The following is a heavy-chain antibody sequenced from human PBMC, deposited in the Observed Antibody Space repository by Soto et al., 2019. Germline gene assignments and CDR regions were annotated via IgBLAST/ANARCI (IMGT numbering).Heavy chain of an antibody. CDR3: ARHLCSGTSCYKYYYHGRDA. CDR1: GYNFSTFW. CDR2: INPSDSYT. D-gene: IGHD2-2*02. V-gene: IGHV5-10-1*04. Sequence: GGSLRLSCQGSGYNFSTFWISWARQLPGKGLEWMGRINPSDSYTFYSPSVRGQVTLSADKSVNTAYLQWSSLKATDTATFYCARHLCSGTSCYKYYYHGRDAWGQGTAVTVSS. J-gene: IGHJ6*02.